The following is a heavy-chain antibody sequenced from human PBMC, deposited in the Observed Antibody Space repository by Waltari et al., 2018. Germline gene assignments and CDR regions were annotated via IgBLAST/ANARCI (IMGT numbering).Heavy chain of an antibody. D-gene: IGHD4-17*01. V-gene: IGHV3-74*01. Sequence: ELQLVESGGGLVQPGGSLRLPCTAHGFTFSNYWIHWVRQAPGKGLEWVSRINSDGSSTIYADSVKGRFSTSRDNAKNTLYLHMNSLKAEDTAVYFCARGGDYHGFDIWGQGTMVTVSS. CDR1: GFTFSNYW. CDR2: INSDGSST. J-gene: IGHJ3*02. CDR3: ARGGDYHGFDI.